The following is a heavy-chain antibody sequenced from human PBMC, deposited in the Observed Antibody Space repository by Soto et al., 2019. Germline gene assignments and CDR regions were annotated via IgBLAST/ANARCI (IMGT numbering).Heavy chain of an antibody. D-gene: IGHD6-13*01. CDR3: ARDFGRSWPPYYYYYGMDV. CDR1: GFTVSSNY. CDR2: IYSGGST. J-gene: IGHJ6*02. Sequence: GGSLRLSCAASGFTVSSNYMSWVRQAPGKGLEWVSVIYSGGSTYYADSVKGRFTISRDNTKNTLYLQMNSLRAEDTAVYYCARDFGRSWPPYYYYYGMDVWGQGTTVTVSS. V-gene: IGHV3-53*01.